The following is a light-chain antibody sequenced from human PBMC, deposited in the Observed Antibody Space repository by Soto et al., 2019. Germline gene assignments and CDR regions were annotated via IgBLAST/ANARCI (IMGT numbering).Light chain of an antibody. V-gene: IGLV2-23*02. CDR2: EVS. Sequence: QSVLTQPASVSGSPGQSITISCTGTSSDVGGYKLVSWYQQHPGKAPKLMIYEVSKRPSGVSNRFSGSKSGNTASLTISGLQAEDEADYYCCSYAGSSTSVFGGGTKVTVL. CDR3: CSYAGSSTSV. CDR1: SSDVGGYKL. J-gene: IGLJ2*01.